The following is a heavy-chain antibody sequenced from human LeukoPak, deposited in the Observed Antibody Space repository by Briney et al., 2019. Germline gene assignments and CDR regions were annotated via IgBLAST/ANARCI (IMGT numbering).Heavy chain of an antibody. J-gene: IGHJ3*02. CDR3: ARDGVAYGDYVAVNAFDI. CDR1: GFTFRSYG. CDR2: ISYDGSNK. Sequence: PGGSLRLSCAASGFTFRSYGMHWVRQAPGKGLEWVAVISYDGSNKYYADSVKGRFTIPRDNAKNSLYLQMNSLRAEDTAVYYCARDGVAYGDYVAVNAFDIWGQGTMVTVSS. V-gene: IGHV3-30*03. D-gene: IGHD4-17*01.